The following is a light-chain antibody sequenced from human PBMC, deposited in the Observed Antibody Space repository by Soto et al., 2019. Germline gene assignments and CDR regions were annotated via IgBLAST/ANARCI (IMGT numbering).Light chain of an antibody. CDR2: DNN. CDR1: SSNIGNNY. Sequence: QSALTQPPSVSAAPGQTVTISCSGSSSNIGNNYVSWYQQLPGTAPKLLIYDNNKRPSGIPDRFSGSKSDTSATLGITGLQTGDEADYYCGTWDSSLSSWVFGGGTKVTVL. CDR3: GTWDSSLSSWV. J-gene: IGLJ3*02. V-gene: IGLV1-51*01.